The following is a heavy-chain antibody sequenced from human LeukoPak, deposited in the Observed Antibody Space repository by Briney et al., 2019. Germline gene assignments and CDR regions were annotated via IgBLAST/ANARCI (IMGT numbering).Heavy chain of an antibody. D-gene: IGHD3-3*01. Sequence: ASVKVSCKASGYTFTGYYMHWVRQAPGQGLEWMGWINPNSGGTNYAQKLQGRVTMTRDTSISTAYMELSRLRSDDTAVYYCARGRFLEWLLFYWGQGTLVTVSS. CDR2: INPNSGGT. CDR3: ARGRFLEWLLFY. V-gene: IGHV1-2*02. J-gene: IGHJ4*02. CDR1: GYTFTGYY.